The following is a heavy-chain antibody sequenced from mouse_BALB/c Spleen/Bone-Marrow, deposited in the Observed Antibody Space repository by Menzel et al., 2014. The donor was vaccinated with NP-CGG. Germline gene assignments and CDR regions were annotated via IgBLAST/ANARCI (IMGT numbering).Heavy chain of an antibody. CDR3: ARHGITRLLDY. J-gene: IGHJ2*01. V-gene: IGHV5-9-3*01. D-gene: IGHD2-4*01. Sequence: EVHLVESGGGLVKPGGSLKLSCAASGFTFXSYAMSWVRQTPEKRLEWVATISSGGSYTYYPDSAKGRFTISRDNAKNTLYLQMSSLRSEDTAMYYCARHGITRLLDYWGQGTTLTVSS. CDR2: ISSGGSYT. CDR1: GFTFXSYA.